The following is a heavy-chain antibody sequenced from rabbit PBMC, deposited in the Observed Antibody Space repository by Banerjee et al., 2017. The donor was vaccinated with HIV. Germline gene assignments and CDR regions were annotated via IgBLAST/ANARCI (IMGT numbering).Heavy chain of an antibody. CDR3: ARDAGSSYDL. D-gene: IGHD8-1*01. J-gene: IGHJ6*01. CDR2: INTSSGNT. V-gene: IGHV1S40*01. CDR1: GLDFSRSYW. Sequence: QSLEESGGDLVKPGASLTLTCKASGLDFSRSYWICWVRQAPGKGLEWIACINTSSGNTVYASWAKGRFTISKTSSTTVTLQMTSLTAADTATYFCARDAGSSYDLWGPGTLVTDS.